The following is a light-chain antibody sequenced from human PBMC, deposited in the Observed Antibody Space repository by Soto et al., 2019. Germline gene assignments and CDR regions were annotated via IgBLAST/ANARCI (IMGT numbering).Light chain of an antibody. J-gene: IGKJ1*01. Sequence: DIHMTHSPSTLSASVGDRVIITCRASQRVSTCLAWYQQKPGKAPTLLIYDASTLQGGVPSRFSGSGSATEFTLTISSLQPDDFATYYCQQYKIDWTFGQGSKVDIX. CDR1: QRVSTC. V-gene: IGKV1-5*01. CDR2: DAS. CDR3: QQYKIDWT.